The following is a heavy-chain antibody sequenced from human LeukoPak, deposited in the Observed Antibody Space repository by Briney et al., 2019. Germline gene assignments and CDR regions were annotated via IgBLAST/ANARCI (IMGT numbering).Heavy chain of an antibody. Sequence: ASVKVSCKASGYTFTSYDINWVRQAPGQGLEWMGWINPNSGGTNYAQKFQGRVTMTRDTSISTAYMELSRLRSDDTAVYYCARVRSDCSGGSCYSADYWGQGTLVTVSS. CDR2: INPNSGGT. J-gene: IGHJ4*02. CDR1: GYTFTSYD. V-gene: IGHV1-2*02. CDR3: ARVRSDCSGGSCYSADY. D-gene: IGHD2-15*01.